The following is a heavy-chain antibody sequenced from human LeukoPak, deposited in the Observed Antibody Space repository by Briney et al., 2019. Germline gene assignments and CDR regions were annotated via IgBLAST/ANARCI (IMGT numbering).Heavy chain of an antibody. CDR2: IWYDGSNK. CDR1: GFTFSSYG. J-gene: IGHJ4*02. V-gene: IGHV3-33*06. Sequence: GGSLRLSCAASGFTFSSYGMHWVRQAPGKGLEWVAVIWYDGSNKYYADSVKGRFTISRDNSKNTLYLQMNSLRAEDTAVYYCAKDRGKQWLVPLGDFWGQGTLVTVSS. D-gene: IGHD6-19*01. CDR3: AKDRGKQWLVPLGDF.